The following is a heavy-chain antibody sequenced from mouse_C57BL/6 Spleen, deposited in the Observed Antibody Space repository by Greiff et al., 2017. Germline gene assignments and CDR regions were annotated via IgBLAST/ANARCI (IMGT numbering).Heavy chain of an antibody. CDR3: AREGYYGSSYFDY. CDR1: GYAFSSYW. CDR2: IYPGDGDT. V-gene: IGHV1-80*01. J-gene: IGHJ2*01. D-gene: IGHD1-1*01. Sequence: QVQLKQSGAELVKPGASVKISCKASGYAFSSYWMNRVKQRPGKGLEWIGQIYPGDGDTTYNGKFKGKATLTADKSSSTAYMQLSSLTSEDSAVYFCAREGYYGSSYFDYWGQGTTLTVSS.